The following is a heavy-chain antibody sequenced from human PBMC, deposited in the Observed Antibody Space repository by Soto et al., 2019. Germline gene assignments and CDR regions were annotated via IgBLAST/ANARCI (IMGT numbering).Heavy chain of an antibody. CDR1: GGSISSYY. CDR3: ARAAAAAPALGYYYGMDA. J-gene: IGHJ6*02. D-gene: IGHD6-13*01. V-gene: IGHV4-59*01. CDR2: IYYSGST. Sequence: SETLSLTCTVSGGSISSYYWSWIRQPPGKGLEWIGYIYYSGSTNYNPSLKSRVTISVDTSKNQFSLKLSSVTAADTAVYYCARAAAAAPALGYYYGMDAWGQGTTVTVSS.